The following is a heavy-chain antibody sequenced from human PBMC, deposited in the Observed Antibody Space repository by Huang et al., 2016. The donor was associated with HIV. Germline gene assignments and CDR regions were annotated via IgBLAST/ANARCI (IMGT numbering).Heavy chain of an antibody. CDR1: GGSFSRYY. CDR2: ISQSGTT. D-gene: IGHD2-15*01. Sequence: QGRLQQWGAGMLKPSETLSLTCAVYGGSFSRYYWTWVRQPPGRGLEWIGEISQSGTTNYNTSLEGRVTISGDTSKNQFSLRLTSVTAADTATYFCARAPAGNDYSLYNYYGLDIWGQGTTVTVSS. V-gene: IGHV4-34*01. CDR3: ARAPAGNDYSLYNYYGLDI. J-gene: IGHJ6*02.